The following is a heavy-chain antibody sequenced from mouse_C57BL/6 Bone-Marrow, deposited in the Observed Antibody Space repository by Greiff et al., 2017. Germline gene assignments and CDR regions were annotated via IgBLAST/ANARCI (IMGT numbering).Heavy chain of an antibody. V-gene: IGHV14-1*01. CDR2: IDPEDGDT. Sequence: EVKLQESGAELVRPGASVKLSCTASGFNIKDYYMHWVKQRPEQGLEWIGRIDPEDGDTEYAPKFQGKATMTADTSSNTAYLQLSSLTAEDTAVYYCTTCGSSYPSDYWGQGTTLTVSS. J-gene: IGHJ2*01. D-gene: IGHD1-1*01. CDR3: TTCGSSYPSDY. CDR1: GFNIKDYY.